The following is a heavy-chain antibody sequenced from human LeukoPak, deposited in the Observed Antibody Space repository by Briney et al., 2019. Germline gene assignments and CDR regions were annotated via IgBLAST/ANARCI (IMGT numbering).Heavy chain of an antibody. CDR2: IYYSGST. V-gene: IGHV4-39*01. Sequence: PSETLSLTCTVSGGSISSSSCYWGWIRQPPGKGLEWIGSIYYSGSTYYNPSLKSRVTISVDTSKNQFSLKLSSVTAADTAVYYCARHGITMVRGVIHDAFDIWGQGAMVTVSS. CDR1: GGSISSSSCY. D-gene: IGHD3-10*01. CDR3: ARHGITMVRGVIHDAFDI. J-gene: IGHJ3*02.